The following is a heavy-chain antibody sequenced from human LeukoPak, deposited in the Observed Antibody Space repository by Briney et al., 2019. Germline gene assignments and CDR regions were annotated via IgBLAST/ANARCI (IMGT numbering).Heavy chain of an antibody. CDR2: IYYSGST. Sequence: SETLSLTCTVSGGSISSSSYYWGWTRQPPGKGLEWIGSIYYSGSTYYNPSLKSRVTISVDTSKNQFSLKLSSVTAADTAVYYCARLEWLGNPYNWFDPWGQGTLVTVSS. V-gene: IGHV4-39*01. CDR3: ARLEWLGNPYNWFDP. CDR1: GGSISSSSYY. J-gene: IGHJ5*02. D-gene: IGHD6-19*01.